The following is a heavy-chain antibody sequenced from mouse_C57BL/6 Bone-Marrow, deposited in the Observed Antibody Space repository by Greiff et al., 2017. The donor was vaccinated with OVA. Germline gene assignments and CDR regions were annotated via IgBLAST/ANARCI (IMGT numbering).Heavy chain of an antibody. D-gene: IGHD2-4*01. CDR3: STGYEYDEGYLDV. Sequence: EVQLQHSGAELVRPGASVKLSCTASGFNIKDDYMHWVKQRPEQGLEWIGWIDPENGDTEYASKFQGKATITADTSSNTAYLQLSSLTSEDTAVYYCSTGYEYDEGYLDVWGRGTTVTVSS. CDR2: IDPENGDT. J-gene: IGHJ1*03. CDR1: GFNIKDDY. V-gene: IGHV14-4*01.